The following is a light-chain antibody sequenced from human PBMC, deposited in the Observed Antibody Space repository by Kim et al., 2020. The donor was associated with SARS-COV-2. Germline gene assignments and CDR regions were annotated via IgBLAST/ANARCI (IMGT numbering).Light chain of an antibody. CDR1: SLRIYY. V-gene: IGLV3-19*01. CDR2: GKN. Sequence: GRTVRSTCQADSLRIYYATWFHLKPGQAPIVVIYGKNNRPSVIPDRFSVSSSVYTASLTITGTQAFDESHYYCNSRGIKDNVLFGGVTQLTVL. J-gene: IGLJ2*01. CDR3: NSRGIKDNVL.